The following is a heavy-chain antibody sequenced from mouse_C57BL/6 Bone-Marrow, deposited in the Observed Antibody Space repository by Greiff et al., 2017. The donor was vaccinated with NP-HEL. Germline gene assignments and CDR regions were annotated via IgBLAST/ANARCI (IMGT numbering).Heavy chain of an antibody. J-gene: IGHJ4*01. D-gene: IGHD2-1*01. CDR1: GYSITSDY. CDR3: ARSALYYGNYDYYAMDY. CDR2: ISYSGST. V-gene: IGHV3-8*01. Sequence: EVKLMESGPGLAKPSQTLSLPCSVTGYSITSDYWNWIRKFPGNKLEYMGYISYSGSTYYNPSLKSRISITRDTSKNQYYLQLNSVTTEDTATYYCARSALYYGNYDYYAMDYWGQGTSVTVSS.